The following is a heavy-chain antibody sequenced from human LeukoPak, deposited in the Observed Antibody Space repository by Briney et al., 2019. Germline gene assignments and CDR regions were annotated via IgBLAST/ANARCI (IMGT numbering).Heavy chain of an antibody. Sequence: SETLSLTCTVSGGSISSYYWSWIRQPAGKGLEWIGRIYTSGSTNYNPSLKSRVTMSVDTSKNQFSLKLSSVTAADTAVYYCARDRHDFWSGHYYGMDVWGQGTTVTVSS. J-gene: IGHJ6*02. CDR1: GGSISSYY. V-gene: IGHV4-4*07. CDR2: IYTSGST. D-gene: IGHD3-3*01. CDR3: ARDRHDFWSGHYYGMDV.